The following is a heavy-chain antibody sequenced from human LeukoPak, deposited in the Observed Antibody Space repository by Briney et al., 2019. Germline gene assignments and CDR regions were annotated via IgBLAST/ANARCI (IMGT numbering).Heavy chain of an antibody. CDR3: ARDGIHDAFDI. Sequence: GGSLRLSCTASGFTFSSYWMSWVRQAPGKGLEWVANIKQDGSEKYYVDSVKGRFTISRDNAKNSLYLQMNSLRAEDTAVYYCARDGIHDAFDIWGQGTMVTVSS. CDR2: IKQDGSEK. V-gene: IGHV3-7*01. CDR1: GFTFSSYW. J-gene: IGHJ3*02.